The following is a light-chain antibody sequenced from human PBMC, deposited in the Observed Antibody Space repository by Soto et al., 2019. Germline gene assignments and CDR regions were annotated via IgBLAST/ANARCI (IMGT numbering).Light chain of an antibody. CDR2: KIS. CDR3: LQSPQFPLT. CDR1: QSLVHSDGNTY. Sequence: DIVMTQTPLSSPVTLGQPASISCTSSQSLVHSDGNTYLSWLQQRPGQPPRLLIYKISDRFSGVPDGLRGSGVGTDFTLTISLLEAEDVGVYYCLQSPQFPLTFGQGTKLEIK. J-gene: IGKJ2*01. V-gene: IGKV2-24*01.